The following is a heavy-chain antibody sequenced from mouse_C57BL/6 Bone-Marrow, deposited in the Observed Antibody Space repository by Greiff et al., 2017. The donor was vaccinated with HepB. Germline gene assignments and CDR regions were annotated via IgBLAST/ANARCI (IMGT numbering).Heavy chain of an antibody. J-gene: IGHJ4*01. CDR2: IYPRDGST. Sequence: QVQLKESGPELVKPGASVKLSCKASGYTFTSYDINWVKQRPGQGLEWIGWIYPRDGSTKYNEKFKGKATLTVDTSSSTAYMELHSLTSEDSAVYYCSHGSSYAMDYWGQGTSVTVSS. CDR1: GYTFTSYD. CDR3: SHGSSYAMDY. D-gene: IGHD1-1*01. V-gene: IGHV1-85*01.